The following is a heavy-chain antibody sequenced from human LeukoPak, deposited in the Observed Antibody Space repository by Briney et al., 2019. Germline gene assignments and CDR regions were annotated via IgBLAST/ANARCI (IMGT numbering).Heavy chain of an antibody. D-gene: IGHD5-18*01. Sequence: GASLRLSCTASGFSFNIYEMNWVRQAPGKGLEWVSYISGSDSRIYYADSVKGRFTISRDSAKDLLYLHMNSLRAEDTAVYYCARGLRGYTYGLDYWGQGTLVAVSS. CDR2: ISGSDSRI. CDR3: ARGLRGYTYGLDY. J-gene: IGHJ4*02. CDR1: GFSFNIYE. V-gene: IGHV3-48*03.